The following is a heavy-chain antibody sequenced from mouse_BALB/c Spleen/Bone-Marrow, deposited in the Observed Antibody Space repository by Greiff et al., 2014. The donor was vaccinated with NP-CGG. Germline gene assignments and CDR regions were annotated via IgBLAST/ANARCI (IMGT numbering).Heavy chain of an antibody. J-gene: IGHJ3*01. Sequence: DVKLQQSGPELVKPGTSMKISCKASGYSFTGYTMNWVKQSHGKNLEWIGLINPYIGGISYNQKFKGKASLTVCMSSSTAYMELLNLASEDSAVYDCERDGNGFAYWGQGTLVTVSA. CDR1: GYSFTGYT. CDR2: INPYIGGI. D-gene: IGHD2-1*01. CDR3: ERDGNGFAY. V-gene: IGHV1-26*01.